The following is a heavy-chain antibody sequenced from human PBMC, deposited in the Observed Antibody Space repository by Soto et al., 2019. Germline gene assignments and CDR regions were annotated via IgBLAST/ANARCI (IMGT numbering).Heavy chain of an antibody. CDR3: ASNSGYDFIFAFDI. CDR2: IYYSGST. Sequence: SETLSLTCTVSGGSISSYYWSWIRQPPGKGLEWIGYIYYSGSTNYNPSLKSRVTISVDTSKNQFSLKLSSVTAADTAVYYCASNSGYDFIFAFDIWGQGTMVTVSS. D-gene: IGHD5-12*01. V-gene: IGHV4-59*01. CDR1: GGSISSYY. J-gene: IGHJ3*02.